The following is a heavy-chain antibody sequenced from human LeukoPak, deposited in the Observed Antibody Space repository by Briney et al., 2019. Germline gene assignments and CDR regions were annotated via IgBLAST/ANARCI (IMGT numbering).Heavy chain of an antibody. Sequence: PSETLSLTCAVYGGSFSGYYWSWIRQPPGKGLEWIGAINQSGSTNYNPSLKSRVTISVDTSKNQFSLKLSSVTAADTAVYYCARVFGRKQLDYWGQGTLVTVSS. CDR3: ARVFGRKQLDY. CDR2: INQSGST. CDR1: GGSFSGYY. D-gene: IGHD6-13*01. V-gene: IGHV4-34*01. J-gene: IGHJ4*02.